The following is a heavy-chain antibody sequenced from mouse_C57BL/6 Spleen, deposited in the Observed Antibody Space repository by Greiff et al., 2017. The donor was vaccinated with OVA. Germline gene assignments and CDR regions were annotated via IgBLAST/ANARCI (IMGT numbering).Heavy chain of an antibody. Sequence: VQLQESGAELVKPGASVKISCKASGYAFSSYWMNWVKQRPGKGLEWIGQIYPGDGDTNYNGKFKGKATLTADKSSSTAYMQLSSLTSEDSAVYFCARITTVVGFDYWGQGTTLTVSS. V-gene: IGHV1-80*01. CDR2: IYPGDGDT. CDR1: GYAFSSYW. D-gene: IGHD1-1*01. J-gene: IGHJ2*01. CDR3: ARITTVVGFDY.